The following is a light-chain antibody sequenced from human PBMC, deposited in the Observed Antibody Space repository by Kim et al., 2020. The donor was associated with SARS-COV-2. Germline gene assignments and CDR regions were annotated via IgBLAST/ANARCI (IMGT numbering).Light chain of an antibody. Sequence: QRVTISSTGGSSNIGAGYTVHWYQQLPGTAPKLLIYGNNNRPSGVPDRFSGSNSGTSASLTITGLLAEDEADYYCQSFDSRLAGWAFGGGTKVTVL. J-gene: IGLJ3*02. V-gene: IGLV1-40*01. CDR1: SSNIGAGYT. CDR3: QSFDSRLAGWA. CDR2: GNN.